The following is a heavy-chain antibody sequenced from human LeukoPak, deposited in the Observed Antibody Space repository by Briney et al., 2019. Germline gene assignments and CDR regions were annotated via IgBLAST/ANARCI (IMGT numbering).Heavy chain of an antibody. Sequence: GGSLRLSCATSGFTFSGCAMHWVRQAPGKGLEWVAVVSYDGIIKYYADSLKGRFTISRDNSKNTLYLQMNSLRTEDTAMYYCATGGGLATEIDYWGQGTLVTVSS. V-gene: IGHV3-30*04. CDR2: VSYDGIIK. CDR3: ATGGGLATEIDY. D-gene: IGHD3-16*01. J-gene: IGHJ4*02. CDR1: GFTFSGCA.